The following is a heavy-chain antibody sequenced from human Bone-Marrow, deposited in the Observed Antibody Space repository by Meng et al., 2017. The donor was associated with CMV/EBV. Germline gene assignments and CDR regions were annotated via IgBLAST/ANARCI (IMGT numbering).Heavy chain of an antibody. J-gene: IGHJ3*02. Sequence: ASVKVSCKVSGYTFTGYYMHWVRQAPGQRLECMGWINPNTDGTNYAQGFQGRVSMTRDTSISTAYMELSRLMADDTAVYYCARDRYAGTYWGGHDAFDMWGQGTQVTVSS. D-gene: IGHD1-26*01. V-gene: IGHV1-2*02. CDR3: ARDRYAGTYWGGHDAFDM. CDR1: GYTFTGYY. CDR2: INPNTDGT.